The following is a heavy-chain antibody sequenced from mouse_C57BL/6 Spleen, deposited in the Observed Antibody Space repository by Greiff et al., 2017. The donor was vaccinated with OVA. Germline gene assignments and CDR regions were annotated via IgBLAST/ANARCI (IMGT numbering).Heavy chain of an antibody. D-gene: IGHD1-1*01. Sequence: VKLQQPGAELVKPGASVKMSCKASGYTFTSYWITWVKQRPGQGLEWIGDIYPGSGSTNYNEKFKSKATLTVDTSSSTAYMQLSSLTSEDSAVYYCARSYGSSWYFDVWGTGTTVTVSS. V-gene: IGHV1-55*01. CDR1: GYTFTSYW. CDR3: ARSYGSSWYFDV. CDR2: IYPGSGST. J-gene: IGHJ1*03.